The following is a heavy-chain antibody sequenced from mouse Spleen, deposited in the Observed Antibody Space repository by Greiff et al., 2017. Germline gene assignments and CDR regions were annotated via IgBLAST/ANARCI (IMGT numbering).Heavy chain of an antibody. J-gene: IGHJ2*01. CDR2: IDPSDSYT. CDR3: ARWGWEGY. CDR1: GYTFTSYW. Sequence: VKLQESGAELVKPGASVKLSCKASGYTFTSYWMQWVKQRPGQGLEWIGEIDPSDSYTNYNQKFKGKATLTVDTSSSTAYMQLSSLTSEDSAVYYCARWGWEGYWGQGTTLTVSS. D-gene: IGHD1-1*02. V-gene: IGHV1-50*01.